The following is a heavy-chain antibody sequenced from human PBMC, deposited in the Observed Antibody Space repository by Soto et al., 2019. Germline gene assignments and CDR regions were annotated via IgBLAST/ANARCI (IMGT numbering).Heavy chain of an antibody. CDR1: GYTFTSYD. CDR2: MNPNSGNT. J-gene: IGHJ4*02. D-gene: IGHD6-19*01. V-gene: IGHV1-8*01. CDR3: AIESHWLIDY. Sequence: QVQLVQSGAEVKKPGASVKVSCKASGYTFTSYDINWVRQATGQGLAWMGWMNPNSGNTGYAQKFQGRVTKTRNTSILTAYMDLSSLRSEDTAVYFCAIESHWLIDYWGQGTLVTVSS.